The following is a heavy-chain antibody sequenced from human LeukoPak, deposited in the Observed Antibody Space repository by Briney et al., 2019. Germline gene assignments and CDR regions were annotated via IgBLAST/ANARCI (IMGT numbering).Heavy chain of an antibody. Sequence: GGSLRLSCAASGFTFSSYAMHWVRQAPGKGLEWVAVISYDGSNKYYADSVKGRFTISRDNSKNTLYLQMNSLRAEDTAVYYCARSGYSSSWYGGGFDYWGQGTLVTVSS. CDR2: ISYDGSNK. V-gene: IGHV3-30-3*01. J-gene: IGHJ4*02. CDR1: GFTFSSYA. CDR3: ARSGYSSSWYGGGFDY. D-gene: IGHD6-13*01.